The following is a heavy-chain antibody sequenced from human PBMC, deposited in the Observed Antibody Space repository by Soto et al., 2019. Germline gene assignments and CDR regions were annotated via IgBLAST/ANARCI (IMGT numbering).Heavy chain of an antibody. CDR3: ARHALTYYDFWSGYQTPGLFDY. Sequence: SETLSLTCTVSGGSISSSSYYWGWIRQPPGKGLEWIGSIYYSGSTYYNPSLKSRVTISVDTSKNQFSLKLSSVTAADTAVYYCARHALTYYDFWSGYQTPGLFDYWGQGTLVTVSS. CDR2: IYYSGST. J-gene: IGHJ4*02. D-gene: IGHD3-3*01. V-gene: IGHV4-39*01. CDR1: GGSISSSSYY.